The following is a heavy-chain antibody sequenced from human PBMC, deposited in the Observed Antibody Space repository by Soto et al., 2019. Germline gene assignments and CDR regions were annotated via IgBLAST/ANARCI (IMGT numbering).Heavy chain of an antibody. CDR3: ARSLPTRYCRGGSCYSTYHNWFDP. V-gene: IGHV4-39*01. Sequence: SETLSLTCTVSGGSISSSSYYWGWIRQPPGKGLEWLGSIYYSGSTYYNPSLKSRVTISVDTSKNQFSLKLSSVTAADTAVYYCARSLPTRYCRGGSCYSTYHNWFDPWGQGTLVTVSS. CDR2: IYYSGST. D-gene: IGHD2-15*01. J-gene: IGHJ5*02. CDR1: GGSISSSSYY.